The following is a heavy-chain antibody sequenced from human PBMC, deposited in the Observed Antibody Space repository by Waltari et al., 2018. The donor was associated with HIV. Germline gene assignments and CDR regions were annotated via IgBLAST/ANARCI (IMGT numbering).Heavy chain of an antibody. CDR1: DFYLLDNY. D-gene: IGHD3-22*01. Sequence: EVQLVTTGGRLALPGGSLRLSCTASDFYLLDNYITWLLPAPGTGMELVSVLYIDCTSHYSESVRGRFIVSGDKSKNTVFLQMNYLIVEDTALYFCAKVVKFYGPWGQGTQGTVSP. J-gene: IGHJ5*02. CDR3: AKVVKFYGP. CDR2: LYIDCTS. V-gene: IGHV3-53*05.